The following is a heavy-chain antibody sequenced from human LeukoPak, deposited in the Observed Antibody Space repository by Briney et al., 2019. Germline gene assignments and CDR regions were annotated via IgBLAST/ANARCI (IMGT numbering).Heavy chain of an antibody. CDR3: ARARSGPLGAFDI. Sequence: PGGSLRLSCAASGFTFSSHGMHWVRQAPGKGLEWVAVIWYDGSNKYYADSVKGRFTISRDNSKNTLYLQMNSLRAEDTAVYYCARARSGPLGAFDIWGQGTMVTVSS. D-gene: IGHD2-15*01. CDR1: GFTFSSHG. J-gene: IGHJ3*02. CDR2: IWYDGSNK. V-gene: IGHV3-33*01.